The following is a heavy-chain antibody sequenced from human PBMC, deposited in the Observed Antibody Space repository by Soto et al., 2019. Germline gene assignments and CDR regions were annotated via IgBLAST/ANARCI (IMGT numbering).Heavy chain of an antibody. D-gene: IGHD2-2*01. J-gene: IGHJ6*02. CDR3: ARYIVVVPAATRDYYYYGMDV. Sequence: ASVKVSFKASGGTFSSYAISWVRQAPGQGLEWMGGIIPIFGTANYAQKFQGRVTITADESTSTAYMELSSLRSEDTAVYYCARYIVVVPAATRDYYYYGMDVWGQGTTVTVSS. CDR1: GGTFSSYA. V-gene: IGHV1-69*13. CDR2: IIPIFGTA.